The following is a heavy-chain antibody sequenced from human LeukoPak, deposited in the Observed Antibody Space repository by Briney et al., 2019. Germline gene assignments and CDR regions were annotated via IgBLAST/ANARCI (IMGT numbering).Heavy chain of an antibody. Sequence: GGSLRLSCTTSGFIFSDYYMTWIRQAPGKGLEWVSYISTSGSTISYADSVKGRFAISRDNAKNSLYLQMNSLRAEDTAVYYCARDGGYYYDNSVLSHWGLGTLVTVSS. CDR2: ISTSGSTI. D-gene: IGHD3-22*01. V-gene: IGHV3-11*01. CDR3: ARDGGYYYDNSVLSH. CDR1: GFIFSDYY. J-gene: IGHJ4*02.